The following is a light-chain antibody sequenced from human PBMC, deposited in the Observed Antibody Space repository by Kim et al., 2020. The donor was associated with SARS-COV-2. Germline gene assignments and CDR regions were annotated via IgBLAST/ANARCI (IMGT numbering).Light chain of an antibody. CDR3: QVWDTSSDHRV. CDR1: NIGSKS. CDR2: YDN. Sequence: ATGKTARITCGGNNIGSKSVHWYQQKPGQAPVLVIYYDNDRPSGIPERFSGSNSGNTATLTISRVEAGDEADYYCQVWDTSSDHRVFGGGTQLTVL. J-gene: IGLJ3*02. V-gene: IGLV3-21*04.